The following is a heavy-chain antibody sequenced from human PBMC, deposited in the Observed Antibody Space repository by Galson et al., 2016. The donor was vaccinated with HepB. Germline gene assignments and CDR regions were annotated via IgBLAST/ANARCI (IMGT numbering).Heavy chain of an antibody. CDR2: VNPSGGSA. V-gene: IGHV1-46*01. Sequence: LVKVSCKASGYTFINNYIHWVRQAPGKGLEWMGIVNPSGGSATYAQSFEGRVTMTRDSSTSTVFMDLSRLTSEDTAIYYCARGVYASFLGGLDYWGQGTLVTVSS. CDR1: GYTFINNY. CDR3: ARGVYASFLGGLDY. D-gene: IGHD6-6*01. J-gene: IGHJ4*02.